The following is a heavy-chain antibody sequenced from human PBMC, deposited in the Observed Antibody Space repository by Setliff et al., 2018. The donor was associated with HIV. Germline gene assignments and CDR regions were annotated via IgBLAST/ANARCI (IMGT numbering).Heavy chain of an antibody. D-gene: IGHD1-7*01. Sequence: SETLSLTCAVSNYSISSGYYWGWIRQSPGKGLEWIGNIYYSGSTYYNPSLKSRVSMSVDTSKNQFSLKLSSVTAADTAVYYCARQYMELELPDYWGQGTLVTVSS. CDR1: NYSISSGYY. J-gene: IGHJ4*02. CDR3: ARQYMELELPDY. CDR2: IYYSGST. V-gene: IGHV4-38-2*01.